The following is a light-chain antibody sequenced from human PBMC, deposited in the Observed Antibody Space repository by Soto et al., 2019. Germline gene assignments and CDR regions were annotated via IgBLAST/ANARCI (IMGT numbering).Light chain of an antibody. Sequence: QSALTQPASVSGSPGQSITISCTGTSSDVGGYNYVYWYEQHPGKAPKLMIYDVNTRPSGVSNRFSGSKSGNTASLTISGLQAEDEADYYCSSYTSSISFGGGTKLTVL. CDR3: SSYTSSIS. V-gene: IGLV2-14*01. J-gene: IGLJ2*01. CDR1: SSDVGGYNY. CDR2: DVN.